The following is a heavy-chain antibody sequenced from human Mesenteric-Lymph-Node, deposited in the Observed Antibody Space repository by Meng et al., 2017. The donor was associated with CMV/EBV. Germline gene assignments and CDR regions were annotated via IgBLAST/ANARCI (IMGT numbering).Heavy chain of an antibody. CDR1: GFSISNAYC. CDR3: ARAQLWFGELLYRDAFDI. D-gene: IGHD3-10*01. V-gene: IGHV4-38-2*02. Sequence: SETLSLTCSVSGFSISNAYCWGWIRQPPGKGLEWIGSVYHSGKTDYNPSLKSRVTISVDTSKNQFSLRLSSVSAADTAVYSCARAQLWFGELLYRDAFDIWGQGTMVTVSS. J-gene: IGHJ3*02. CDR2: VYHSGKT.